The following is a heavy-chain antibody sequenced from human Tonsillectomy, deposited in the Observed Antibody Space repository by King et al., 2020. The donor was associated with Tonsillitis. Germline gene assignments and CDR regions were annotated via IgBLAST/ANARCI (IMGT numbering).Heavy chain of an antibody. Sequence: QLQESGPRVVKPSETLSLTCSVSGDSNNTYYWSWLRQPPGKGLEWIGYIYYTGSTSYSPSLKSRVTISVETSKNQFSLTLNSVTPADTAVYYCATTAIVGVTTFRAFDVWGQGTLVNVFS. D-gene: IGHD3-3*01. CDR3: ATTAIVGVTTFRAFDV. V-gene: IGHV4-59*01. J-gene: IGHJ3*01. CDR2: IYYTGST. CDR1: GDSNNTYY.